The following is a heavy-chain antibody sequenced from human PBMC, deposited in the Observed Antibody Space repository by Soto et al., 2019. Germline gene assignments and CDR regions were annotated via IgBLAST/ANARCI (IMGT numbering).Heavy chain of an antibody. CDR3: ARAPLYCSSTSCYKGVWFDP. V-gene: IGHV1-18*04. Sequence: GSVKVSCKASGYTFTSYCISWVRQSPVQGLEWMGWISAYNGNTNYAQKLQGRVTMTTDTSTSTAYMELRSLRSDDTAVYYCARAPLYCSSTSCYKGVWFDPWGQGTLVTVSS. J-gene: IGHJ5*02. CDR2: ISAYNGNT. CDR1: GYTFTSYC. D-gene: IGHD2-2*02.